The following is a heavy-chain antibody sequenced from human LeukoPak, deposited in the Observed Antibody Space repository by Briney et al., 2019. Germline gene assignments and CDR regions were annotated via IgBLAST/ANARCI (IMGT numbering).Heavy chain of an antibody. D-gene: IGHD6-13*01. CDR2: IIPIFGTA. CDR1: GGTFSSYA. CDR3: ARSSIIAAAGPYYFDY. Sequence: GASVKVSCKASGGTFSSYAISWVRQAPGQGLEWMGGIIPIFGTANYAQKFQGRVTITADKSTSTAYMELSSLRSEDKAVYYCARSSIIAAAGPYYFDYWGQGTLVTVSS. J-gene: IGHJ4*02. V-gene: IGHV1-69*06.